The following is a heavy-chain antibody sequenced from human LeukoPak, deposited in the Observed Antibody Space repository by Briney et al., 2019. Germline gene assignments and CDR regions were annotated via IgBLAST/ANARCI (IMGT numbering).Heavy chain of an antibody. D-gene: IGHD4-23*01. Sequence: SETLSLTCTVSGGSISSYYWSWIRQPPGKGLEWIGYIYYSGSTYYNPSLKSRVTISVDTSKNQFSLKLSSVTAADTAVYYCARVGGQIDYWGQGTLVTVSS. J-gene: IGHJ4*02. CDR2: IYYSGST. CDR1: GGSISSYY. CDR3: ARVGGQIDY. V-gene: IGHV4-59*08.